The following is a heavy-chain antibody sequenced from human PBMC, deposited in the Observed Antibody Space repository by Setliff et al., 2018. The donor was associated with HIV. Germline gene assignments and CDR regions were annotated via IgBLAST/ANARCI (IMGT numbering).Heavy chain of an antibody. CDR1: GGSISSYY. J-gene: IGHJ3*02. D-gene: IGHD3-10*01. V-gene: IGHV4-4*09. CDR2: IYTSGST. Sequence: SETLSLTCTVSGGSISSYYWSWIRQPPGKGLEWIGYIYTSGSTNYNPSLKSRVTVSVDTSKNQFSLKLSSVTAADTAVYYCARRLNYYGSGNYPGAFDIWGQGTMVTVSS. CDR3: ARRLNYYGSGNYPGAFDI.